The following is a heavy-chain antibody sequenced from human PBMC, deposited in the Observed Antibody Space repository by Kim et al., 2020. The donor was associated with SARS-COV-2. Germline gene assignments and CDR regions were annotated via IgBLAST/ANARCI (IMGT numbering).Heavy chain of an antibody. V-gene: IGHV3-33*05. CDR3: ASEGLVGATTGIDY. CDR2: ISYDGSNK. D-gene: IGHD1-26*01. CDR1: GFTFSSYG. Sequence: GGSLRLSCAASGFTFSSYGMHWVRQAPGKGLEWVAVISYDGSNKYYADSVKGRFTISRDNSKNTLYLQMNSLRAEETAVYYCASEGLVGATTGIDYWGQG. J-gene: IGHJ4*02.